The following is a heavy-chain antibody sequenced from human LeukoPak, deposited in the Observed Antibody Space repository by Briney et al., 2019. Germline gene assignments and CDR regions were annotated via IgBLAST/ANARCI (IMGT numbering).Heavy chain of an antibody. CDR2: IYHSGST. V-gene: IGHV4-30-2*01. CDR1: GGSISSGGYY. CDR3: AREVYGYSSGWYEDY. D-gene: IGHD6-19*01. J-gene: IGHJ4*02. Sequence: PSETLSLTCTVSGGSISSGGYYWSWIRQPPGKGLEWIGYIYHSGSTYYNPSLKSRVTISVDTSKNQFSLKLSSVTAADTAVYYCAREVYGYSSGWYEDYWGQGTLVTVSS.